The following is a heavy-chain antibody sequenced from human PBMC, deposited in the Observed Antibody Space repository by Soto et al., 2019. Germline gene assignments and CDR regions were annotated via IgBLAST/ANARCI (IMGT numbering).Heavy chain of an antibody. J-gene: IGHJ4*02. CDR3: ARADDYVWGGGFDY. V-gene: IGHV4-30-2*01. CDR2: FYHSGST. CDR1: GDSYSSDDYY. D-gene: IGHD3-16*01. Sequence: SETLSLTCTVSGDSYSSDDYYWSWIRQPPGKGLERIGYFYHSGSTYYNPSLKSRVTISVDRSNNQFSLKLSSVTAAATAVYYCARADDYVWGGGFDYWGQGTLVTVSS.